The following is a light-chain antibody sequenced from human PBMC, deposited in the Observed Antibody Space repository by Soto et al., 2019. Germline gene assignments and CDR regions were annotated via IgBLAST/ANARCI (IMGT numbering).Light chain of an antibody. Sequence: QSALSPPPSVSGAPDQRVTISCTGSSSNIGAGYDVHWYQQLPGTAPKLLIYRNTNRPSGVPDRFSGSKSGTSASLAITGLQAEDEADYYCQSCDSSLSGSGVFGTGTKGTVL. J-gene: IGLJ1*01. CDR1: SSNIGAGYD. CDR3: QSCDSSLSGSGV. V-gene: IGLV1-40*01. CDR2: RNT.